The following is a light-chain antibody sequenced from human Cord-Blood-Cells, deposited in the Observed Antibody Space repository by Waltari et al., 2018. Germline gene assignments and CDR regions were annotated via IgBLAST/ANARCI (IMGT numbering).Light chain of an antibody. CDR3: QQYYSYPYT. CDR1: QGISSY. CDR2: AAS. Sequence: AIRMTPSPSSLSASTGDRVTIPCRASQGISSYLAWFQQKPGKAPKLLIYAASTLQSGVPSRFSGSGSGTDFTLTISCLQSEDFATYYCQQYYSYPYTFGQGTKREIK. J-gene: IGKJ2*01. V-gene: IGKV1-8*01.